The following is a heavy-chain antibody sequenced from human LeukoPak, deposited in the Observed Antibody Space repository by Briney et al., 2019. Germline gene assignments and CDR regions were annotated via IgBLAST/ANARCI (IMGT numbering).Heavy chain of an antibody. CDR1: GGTFSSYA. V-gene: IGHV1-69*13. J-gene: IGHJ6*02. CDR2: IIPIFGTA. D-gene: IGHD6-19*01. Sequence: GASVKVSCKASGGTFSSYAISWVRQAPGQGLEWMGGIIPIFGTANYAQKFQGRVTITADESTSTAYMELSSLRSEDTAVYYCASGSSGWPSTSPYYYYGMDVWGQGITVTVSS. CDR3: ASGSSGWPSTSPYYYYGMDV.